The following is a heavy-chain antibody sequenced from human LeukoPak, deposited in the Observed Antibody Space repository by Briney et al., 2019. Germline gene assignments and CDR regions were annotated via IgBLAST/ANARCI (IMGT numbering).Heavy chain of an antibody. CDR2: INPSSGDT. V-gene: IGHV1-2*02. Sequence: ASVNVSCKASGYTFTDYYIHWVRQAPGQLEWMGWINPSSGDTHYAQKFQGRVTMTRDTSISTAYMELSSLSDDTAVYYCARTLWGYPFDYWGQGTLVTVSS. CDR1: GYTFTDYY. CDR3: ARTLWGYPFDY. J-gene: IGHJ4*02. D-gene: IGHD7-27*01.